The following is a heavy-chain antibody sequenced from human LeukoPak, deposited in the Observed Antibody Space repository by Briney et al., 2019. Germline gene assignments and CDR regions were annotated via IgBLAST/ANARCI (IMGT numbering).Heavy chain of an antibody. Sequence: GGSLRLSCAASGFTFSSYWMSWVRQAPGKGLEWVANIKQDGSEKYYVDSVKGRFTISRDNAKNSLYLQMNSLRAEDTAVYYCARGPVGAPAQDDDAFDIWGQGTMVTVSS. CDR1: GFTFSSYW. V-gene: IGHV3-7*01. CDR2: IKQDGSEK. CDR3: ARGPVGAPAQDDDAFDI. D-gene: IGHD1-26*01. J-gene: IGHJ3*02.